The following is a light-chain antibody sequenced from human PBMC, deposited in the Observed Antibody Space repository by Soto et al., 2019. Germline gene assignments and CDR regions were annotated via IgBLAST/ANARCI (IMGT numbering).Light chain of an antibody. CDR3: QQYNNWPT. Sequence: EIVMTQSPATLAVSPGARATLSCRASQSVTSNLAWYQQKPGQAPRLLIYGASTRATGVPARFSGSGSGTEFILTVSSLQSEDFAVYFCQQYNNWPTCGQGTKVEIK. J-gene: IGKJ1*01. CDR2: GAS. V-gene: IGKV3-15*01. CDR1: QSVTSN.